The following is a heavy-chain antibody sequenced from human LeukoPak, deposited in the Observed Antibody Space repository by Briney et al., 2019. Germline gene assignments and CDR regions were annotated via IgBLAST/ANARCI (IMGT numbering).Heavy chain of an antibody. Sequence: SETLSLTCTVSGGSISSSSYYWGWIRQPPGKGLEWIGSIYYSGNTYYNPSLKRRVTMSVDTSKNQFSLKLSSVTAADTAVYYCATVLVKVFDYWGQGTLVTVSS. CDR3: ATVLVKVFDY. J-gene: IGHJ4*02. CDR1: GGSISSSSYY. D-gene: IGHD2-15*01. CDR2: IYYSGNT. V-gene: IGHV4-39*01.